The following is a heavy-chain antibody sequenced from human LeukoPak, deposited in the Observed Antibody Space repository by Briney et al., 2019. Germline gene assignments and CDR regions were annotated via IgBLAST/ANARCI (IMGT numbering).Heavy chain of an antibody. CDR1: GLTFSTFA. J-gene: IGHJ3*01. Sequence: GSLRLSCAASGLTFSTFAMIWVRQPPGKGLEWVSSIFPSGGEIHYADSVRGRFTISRDNSKNSVYLQMDSLTTEDTAVYYCAKEKDTIYFDLWGQGTMVTVSA. CDR2: IFPSGGEI. CDR3: AKEKDTIYFDL. V-gene: IGHV3-23*01. D-gene: IGHD2-15*01.